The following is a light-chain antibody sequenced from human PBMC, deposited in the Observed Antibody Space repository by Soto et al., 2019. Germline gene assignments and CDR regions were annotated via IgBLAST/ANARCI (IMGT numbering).Light chain of an antibody. CDR2: LGS. CDR1: QSLLHSDGYNY. V-gene: IGKV2-28*01. CDR3: MQALQTPLP. J-gene: IGKJ4*01. Sequence: DIVMTQSPLSLPVTPGEPASISCRSSQSLLHSDGYNYLDWFLQRPGQSPQLLIYLGSSRASGVPDRFSGSGSATDFTLKISRVEAEDVGVYYCMQALQTPLPFGGGTKVDIK.